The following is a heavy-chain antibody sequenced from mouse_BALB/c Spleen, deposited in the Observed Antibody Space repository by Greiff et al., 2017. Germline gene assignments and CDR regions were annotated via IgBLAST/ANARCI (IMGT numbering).Heavy chain of an antibody. CDR2: IDPANGNT. D-gene: IGHD2-4*01. J-gene: IGHJ3*01. CDR3: ARGYYDSFAY. V-gene: IGHV14-3*02. Sequence: VQLQQSGAELVKPGASVKLSCTASGFNIKDTYMHWVQQRPEQGLEWIGRIDPANGNTKYDPKFQRKATITADTSSNTVYLQLSSLTSEDTAVYYCARGYYDSFAYWGQGTLVTVSA. CDR1: GFNIKDTY.